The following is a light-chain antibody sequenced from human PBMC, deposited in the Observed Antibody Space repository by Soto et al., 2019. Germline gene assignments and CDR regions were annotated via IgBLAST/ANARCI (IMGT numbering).Light chain of an antibody. CDR1: SGDVGAYNY. Sequence: SLTQPSSVSGSPGQAITISCTGTSGDVGAYNYVSWYQHHPGKAPKVMIYEVSNRHSGVSYRFSGSKSGNTASLTISGLQAEDEADYYCRSYKSRRNVVFGTGTKVTAL. CDR3: RSYKSRRNVV. J-gene: IGLJ1*01. CDR2: EVS. V-gene: IGLV2-14*01.